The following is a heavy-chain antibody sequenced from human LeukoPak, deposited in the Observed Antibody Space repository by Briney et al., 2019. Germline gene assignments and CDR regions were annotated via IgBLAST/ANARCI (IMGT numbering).Heavy chain of an antibody. D-gene: IGHD3-10*01. Sequence: SETLSLTCTVSGGSFSTYYWTWIRQPPGKGLEWIGYIYYSGSTNYNPSLKSRVTISVDTSKTQFSLKLSSVTAADTAVYYCARVVYSGSWGYFDYWGQGTLVTASS. CDR2: IYYSGST. J-gene: IGHJ4*02. CDR3: ARVVYSGSWGYFDY. CDR1: GGSFSTYY. V-gene: IGHV4-59*12.